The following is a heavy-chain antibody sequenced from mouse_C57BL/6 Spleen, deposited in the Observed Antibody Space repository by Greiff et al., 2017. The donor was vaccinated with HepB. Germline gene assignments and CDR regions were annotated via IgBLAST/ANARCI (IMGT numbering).Heavy chain of an antibody. D-gene: IGHD2-2*01. J-gene: IGHJ4*01. CDR2: INPGSGGT. V-gene: IGHV1-54*01. Sequence: QVHVKQSGAELVRPGTSVKVSCKASGYAFTNYLIEWVKQRPGQGLEWIGVINPGSGGTNYNEKFKGKATLAADKSSSTAYMQLSSLTSEDSAVYFCARSWGYDPYAMDYWGQGTSVTVSS. CDR1: GYAFTNYL. CDR3: ARSWGYDPYAMDY.